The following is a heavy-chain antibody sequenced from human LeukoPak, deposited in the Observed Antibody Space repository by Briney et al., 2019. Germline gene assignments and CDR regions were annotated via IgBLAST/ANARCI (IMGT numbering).Heavy chain of an antibody. CDR2: ISYSGST. D-gene: IGHD3-10*01. CDR1: GGSITNDY. CDR3: ARVVYGSGSYYKSYYFDY. J-gene: IGHJ4*02. V-gene: IGHV4-59*12. Sequence: SETLSLTCIVSGGSITNDYWSWIRQPPGRGLEWIGCISYSGSTNYNPSLKSRVTVSVDTPKSHFSLKLSSVTAADTAVYYCARVVYGSGSYYKSYYFDYWGQGTLVTVSS.